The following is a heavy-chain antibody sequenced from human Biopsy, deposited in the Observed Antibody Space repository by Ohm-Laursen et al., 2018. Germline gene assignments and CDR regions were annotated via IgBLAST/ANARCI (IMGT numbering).Heavy chain of an antibody. CDR3: ARVAGGYAYYYGMDV. J-gene: IGHJ6*02. V-gene: IGHV4-38-2*01. D-gene: IGHD5-12*01. CDR2: IYYDGIT. Sequence: GTLSLTCAVSGYSVTNDYYWGWIRQPPGKGLEWTGNIYYDGITYYNPSLKSRVAMSVDTSKNQFSLGLTSVTAADTAVYYCARVAGGYAYYYGMDVWGQGTTVIVSS. CDR1: GYSVTNDYY.